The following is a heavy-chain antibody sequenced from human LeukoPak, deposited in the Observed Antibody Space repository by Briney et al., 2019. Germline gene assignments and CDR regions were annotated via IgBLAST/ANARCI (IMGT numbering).Heavy chain of an antibody. J-gene: IGHJ4*02. V-gene: IGHV1-18*01. D-gene: IGHD3-9*01. Sequence: ASVKVSCKASGYTFTSYGISWVRQAPGQGLEWMGWISAYNGNRNYAQKLQGRVTMTTDTSTSTAYMELRSLRSDDTAVYYCAREPPLRYFDWLPSDYWGQGTLVTVSS. CDR3: AREPPLRYFDWLPSDY. CDR2: ISAYNGNR. CDR1: GYTFTSYG.